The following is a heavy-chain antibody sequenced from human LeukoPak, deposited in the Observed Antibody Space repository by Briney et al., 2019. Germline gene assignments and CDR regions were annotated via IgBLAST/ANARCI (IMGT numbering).Heavy chain of an antibody. D-gene: IGHD3-22*01. V-gene: IGHV3-30*18. CDR1: GFTFSSYG. CDR2: ISYDGSNQ. CDR3: AKDGGLLYYYYYGIDV. Sequence: PGGSLRLSCAASGFTFSSYGMHWVRQAPGKGLEWVAVISYDGSNQYYADSVKGRFSISRDKSKNTLYLQMNSLRIEDTAVYYCAKDGGLLYYYYYGIDVWGQGTTVTVSS. J-gene: IGHJ6*02.